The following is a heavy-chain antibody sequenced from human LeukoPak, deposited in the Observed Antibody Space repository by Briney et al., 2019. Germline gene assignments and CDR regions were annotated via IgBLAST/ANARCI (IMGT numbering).Heavy chain of an antibody. D-gene: IGHD1-26*01. J-gene: IGHJ3*02. CDR3: ARPPYSGSYYAFDI. CDR1: GYTFTGYY. Sequence: GASVKVSCKASGYTFTGYYMHWVRQAPGQGLEWMGWINPNSGGTNYAQKFQGRVTMTRDTSISTAYMELSRLRSDDTAVYYCARPPYSGSYYAFDIWGQGTMVTVSS. V-gene: IGHV1-2*02. CDR2: INPNSGGT.